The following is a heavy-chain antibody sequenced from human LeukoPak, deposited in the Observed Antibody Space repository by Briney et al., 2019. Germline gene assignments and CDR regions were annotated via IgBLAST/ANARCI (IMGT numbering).Heavy chain of an antibody. CDR1: GYTFTSNY. CDR2: IYPRDGST. CDR3: ARAQEVFNY. J-gene: IGHJ4*02. Sequence: ASVKVSCKASGYTFTSNYIHWVRQAPGQGLEWMGMIYPRDGSTSYAQKFQGRVTVTRDTSTSTVHMELSGLRSEDTAVYYCARAQEVFNYWGQGPLVTVSS. V-gene: IGHV1-46*01.